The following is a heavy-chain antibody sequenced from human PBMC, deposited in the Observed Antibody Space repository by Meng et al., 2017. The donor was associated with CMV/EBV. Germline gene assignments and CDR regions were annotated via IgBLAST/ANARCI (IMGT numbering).Heavy chain of an antibody. Sequence: GESLKISCAASGFTFSSYAMHWVRQASGKGLEWVAVISYDGSNKYYADSVKGRFTISRDNSKNTLYLQMNSLRAEDTAVYYCARGRDYDSSGYYGYWGQGTLVTVSS. D-gene: IGHD3-22*01. CDR1: GFTFSSYA. CDR2: ISYDGSNK. CDR3: ARGRDYDSSGYYGY. V-gene: IGHV3-30*04. J-gene: IGHJ4*02.